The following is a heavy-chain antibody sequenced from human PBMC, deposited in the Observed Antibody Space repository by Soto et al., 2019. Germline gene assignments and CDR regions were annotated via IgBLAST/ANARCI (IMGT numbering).Heavy chain of an antibody. CDR2: IDGGSSAI. J-gene: IGHJ4*02. CDR3: TREGS. Sequence: EVQLVESGGGLVQPGGSLRLACAASGFIFSEYSMNWVRQFPGKGLEWIAYIDGGSSAIHYTDSVKGRFTISRDNARNSLYLQMNSLRDDDTSVYYCTREGSWGRGTQVTVSS. CDR1: GFIFSEYS. V-gene: IGHV3-48*02.